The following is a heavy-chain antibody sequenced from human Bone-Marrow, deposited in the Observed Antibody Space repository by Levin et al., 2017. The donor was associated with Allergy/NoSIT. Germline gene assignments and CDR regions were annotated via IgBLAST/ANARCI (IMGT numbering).Heavy chain of an antibody. D-gene: IGHD6-19*01. V-gene: IGHV4-4*07. CDR3: ARVAHSGWFTLDL. Sequence: SETLSLTCTVSGGSMSGLNWSWIRQPAGKGLEWIGRFSYSGTTKYKPSLKSRVTMSVDTSKNQFSLRLTSVTAADTAVYYCARVAHSGWFTLDLWGQGILVTVSS. CDR1: GGSMSGLN. J-gene: IGHJ5*02. CDR2: FSYSGTT.